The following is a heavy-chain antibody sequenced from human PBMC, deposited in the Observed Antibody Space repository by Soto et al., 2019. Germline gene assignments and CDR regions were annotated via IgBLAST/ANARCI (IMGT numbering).Heavy chain of an antibody. Sequence: GGSLRLSCAASGFTFSSYDMHWVRQATGKGLEWVSAIGTAGDTYYPGSVKGRFTISRENAKNSLYLQMNSLRAGDTAVYYCARQGIVGAFDILGQGTMVTVSS. CDR3: ARQGIVGAFDI. CDR1: GFTFSSYD. CDR2: IGTAGDT. J-gene: IGHJ3*02. D-gene: IGHD3-22*01. V-gene: IGHV3-13*01.